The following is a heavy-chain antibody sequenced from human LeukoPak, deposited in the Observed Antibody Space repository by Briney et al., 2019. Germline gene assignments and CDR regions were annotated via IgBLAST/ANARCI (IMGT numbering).Heavy chain of an antibody. CDR1: GGTFSSYA. D-gene: IGHD5-24*01. CDR2: ISPIFGTA. Sequence: SVKVSCKASGGTFSSYAISWVRQAPGQGLEWLGGISPIFGTANYAQKFQGRVTITTDESTSTAYMELSSLRSEDTAVYYCARVEMATIGQAGVFDYWGQGTLVTVSS. J-gene: IGHJ4*02. V-gene: IGHV1-69*05. CDR3: ARVEMATIGQAGVFDY.